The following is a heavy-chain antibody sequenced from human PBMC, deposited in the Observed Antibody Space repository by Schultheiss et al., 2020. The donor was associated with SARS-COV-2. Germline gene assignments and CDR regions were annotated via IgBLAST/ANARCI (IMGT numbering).Heavy chain of an antibody. J-gene: IGHJ6*02. D-gene: IGHD3-22*01. CDR3: ARLGYNDNSPIFYYFYGLDV. V-gene: IGHV4-34*01. Sequence: SETLSLTCAVYGGPFSGAYWSWIRQPPGKGLQWIGEINHSGTTNYNPSLKSRVTISVDTSSYHFSLKLSSVTAADTAVYYCARLGYNDNSPIFYYFYGLDVWGQGTTVTVSS. CDR2: INHSGTT. CDR1: GGPFSGAY.